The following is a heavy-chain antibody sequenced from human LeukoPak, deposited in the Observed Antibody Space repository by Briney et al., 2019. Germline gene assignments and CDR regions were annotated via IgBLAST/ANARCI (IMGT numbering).Heavy chain of an antibody. CDR1: GYSFTSYG. D-gene: IGHD2-2*01. J-gene: IGHJ4*02. Sequence: GESLKISCKGSGYSFTSYGISWVRQAPGQGLEWMGWISGYNGNTNYAQKLQGRVTMTTDTSTSTAYMELRSLRSDDTAVYYCAREGYCNSTSCYKPFDYWGQGTLVTVSS. CDR2: ISGYNGNT. CDR3: AREGYCNSTSCYKPFDY. V-gene: IGHV1-18*01.